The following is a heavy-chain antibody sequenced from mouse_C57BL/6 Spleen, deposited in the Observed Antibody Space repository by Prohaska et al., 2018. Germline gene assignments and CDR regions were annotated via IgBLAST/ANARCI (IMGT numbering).Heavy chain of an antibody. D-gene: IGHD4-1*02. Sequence: QVQLQQSGAELVKPGASVKISCKASGYAFSSYWMNWVKQRPGKGLEWIGQIYPGDGDTNYNGKFKGKATLTADKSTSTAYMQLSSLTSEDSAVYFCARGSTGTGFAYWGQGTLVTVSA. CDR2: IYPGDGDT. V-gene: IGHV1-80*01. J-gene: IGHJ3*01. CDR3: ARGSTGTGFAY. CDR1: GYAFSSYW.